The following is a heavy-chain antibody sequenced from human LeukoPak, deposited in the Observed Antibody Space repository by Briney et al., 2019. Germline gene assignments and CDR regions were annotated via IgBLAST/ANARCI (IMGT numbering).Heavy chain of an antibody. Sequence: SETLSLTCTVSGGSISSDYWSWIRQSPGKGLEWIGYIYYSGTTSYNPSLKSRVTISLDTSKNQFSLKLSSVTAADTAVYYCARTAGVAVAGSRQYFDYWGQGTLVTVSS. CDR2: IYYSGTT. D-gene: IGHD6-19*01. V-gene: IGHV4-59*01. J-gene: IGHJ4*02. CDR1: GGSISSDY. CDR3: ARTAGVAVAGSRQYFDY.